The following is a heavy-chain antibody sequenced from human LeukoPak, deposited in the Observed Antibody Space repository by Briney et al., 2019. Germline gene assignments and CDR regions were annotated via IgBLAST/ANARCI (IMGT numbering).Heavy chain of an antibody. D-gene: IGHD3-22*01. CDR2: IYYSGST. Sequence: SETLYLTCTVSGGSISSYYWSWIRQPPGKGLEWVGYIYYSGSTNYNPSLKSRVTISVDTSKNQFSLKLSSVTAADTAVYYCARDRQTDYYDSSGYLIKDVFDIWGQGTMVTVSS. V-gene: IGHV4-59*12. CDR3: ARDRQTDYYDSSGYLIKDVFDI. J-gene: IGHJ3*02. CDR1: GGSISSYY.